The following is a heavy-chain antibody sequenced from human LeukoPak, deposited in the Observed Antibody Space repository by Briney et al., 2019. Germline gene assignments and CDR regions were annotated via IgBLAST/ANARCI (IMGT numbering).Heavy chain of an antibody. Sequence: SETLSLTCTVSGGSISSYYWSWIRQPAGKGLEWIGRIYTSGSTNYNPSLKSRVTMSVDTSKNQFSLKLSSVTAADTAVYYCARTVMAIACYYMDVWGKGTTVTVSS. CDR2: IYTSGST. D-gene: IGHD2-8*01. CDR1: GGSISSYY. CDR3: ARTVMAIACYYMDV. J-gene: IGHJ6*03. V-gene: IGHV4-4*07.